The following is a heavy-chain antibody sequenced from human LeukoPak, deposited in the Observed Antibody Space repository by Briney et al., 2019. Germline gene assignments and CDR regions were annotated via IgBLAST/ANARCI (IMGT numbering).Heavy chain of an antibody. V-gene: IGHV3-21*04. CDR2: ITSGSSYI. Sequence: PGGSLRLSCAASGFTFSSYNMNWVRQAPGKGLEWVSSITSGSSYIYYADSVKGRFTISRDNAKNSLYLQMNSLRAEDTALYYCAKAFKSGYTSLGNYWGQGTLVTVSS. D-gene: IGHD5-12*01. CDR3: AKAFKSGYTSLGNY. CDR1: GFTFSSYN. J-gene: IGHJ4*02.